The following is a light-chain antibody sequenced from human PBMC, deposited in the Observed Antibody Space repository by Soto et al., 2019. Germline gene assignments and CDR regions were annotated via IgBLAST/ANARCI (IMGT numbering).Light chain of an antibody. CDR3: QQFTSYPLT. J-gene: IGKJ4*01. V-gene: IGKV1-13*02. CDR1: QGISSA. Sequence: AIQLTQSPSSLSASVGDRVTITCRASQGISSALAWYQHKPGKAPKLLIYDASSLESGGPSRFSGSGSGTDFTLTISSLQPEDCATYYSQQFTSYPLTFGGGTKVEIK. CDR2: DAS.